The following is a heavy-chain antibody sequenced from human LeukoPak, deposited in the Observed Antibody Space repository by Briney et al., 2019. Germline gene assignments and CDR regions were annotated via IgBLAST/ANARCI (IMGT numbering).Heavy chain of an antibody. J-gene: IGHJ5*02. CDR2: IKQDGSEK. V-gene: IGHV3-7*01. D-gene: IGHD2-2*02. CDR1: GFTFSSYW. CDR3: ARVLCSSTSCYTGWFDP. Sequence: GGSLRLSCTASGFTFSSYWMSWVRQAPGKGLEWVANIKQDGSEKYYVDSVMGRFTISRDNAKNSLYLQMNSLRAEDTAVYYCARVLCSSTSCYTGWFDPWGQGTLVTVSS.